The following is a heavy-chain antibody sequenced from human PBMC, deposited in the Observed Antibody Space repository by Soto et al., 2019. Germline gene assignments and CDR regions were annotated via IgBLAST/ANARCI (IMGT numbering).Heavy chain of an antibody. V-gene: IGHV3-23*01. CDR3: ARVDRGSVARPTRLDP. Sequence: EVQLLESGGGLVQPGGSLRLSCTASGFTLTSYAINWVRQAPGKGLEWVSATTGGAGLTYYADSVKGRFSVSSDNPGNTLYLQLNSLRPEDTAVYYCARVDRGSVARPTRLDPWGQGTLVTASS. CDR2: TTGGAGLT. J-gene: IGHJ5*02. D-gene: IGHD2-21*01. CDR1: GFTLTSYA.